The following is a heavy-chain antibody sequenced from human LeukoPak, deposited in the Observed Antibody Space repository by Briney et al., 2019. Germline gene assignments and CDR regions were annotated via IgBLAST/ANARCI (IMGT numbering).Heavy chain of an antibody. J-gene: IGHJ5*02. CDR1: GGSISNYY. Sequence: TASETLSLTCTVSGGSISNYYWNWIRQPPGKRLEWIGSVYHSGNTNYNPSLGSRVTMSVDTSKNQFSLKLSSVTAADTAMYYCATWAYTSSLSNWFDPWGQGTLVTVSS. CDR3: ATWAYTSSLSNWFDP. CDR2: VYHSGNT. V-gene: IGHV4-59*01. D-gene: IGHD6-13*01.